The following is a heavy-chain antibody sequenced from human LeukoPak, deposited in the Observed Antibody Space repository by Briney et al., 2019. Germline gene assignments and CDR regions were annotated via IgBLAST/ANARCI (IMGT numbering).Heavy chain of an antibody. CDR2: MNPSGST. CDR1: GGSFSGYY. Sequence: PSETLSLTCAVYGGSFSGYYWTWIRQTPEKGLEWIGEMNPSGSTSYNPSLKSRVTISVDTSKNQFSLKLSSVPAADMAVYYCARGRQDVTMIVVVMTAVSYYLDVWGKGTTVTV. J-gene: IGHJ6*03. V-gene: IGHV4-34*01. CDR3: ARGRQDVTMIVVVMTAVSYYLDV. D-gene: IGHD3-22*01.